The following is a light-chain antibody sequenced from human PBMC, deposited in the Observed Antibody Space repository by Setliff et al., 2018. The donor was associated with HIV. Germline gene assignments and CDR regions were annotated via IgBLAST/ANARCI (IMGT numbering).Light chain of an antibody. CDR1: SSDVGGYNY. V-gene: IGLV2-14*01. CDR3: NSYTSSSTLYV. CDR2: DVS. Sequence: QSALTQPASVSGSPGQSITISCSGTSSDVGGYNYVSRYQQHPGKAPKLMIYDVSKRPSGVSTRFSGSKSGNTASLTISGLQAEDEADYFCNSYTSSSTLYVFGTGTKVTVL. J-gene: IGLJ1*01.